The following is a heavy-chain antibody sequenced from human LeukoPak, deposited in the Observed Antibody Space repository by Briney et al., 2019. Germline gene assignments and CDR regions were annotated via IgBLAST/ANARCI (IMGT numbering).Heavy chain of an antibody. Sequence: PGGSLRLSCAASGFTFSSYAMHWVRQAPGKGLEWVAVISYDGSNKYYADSVKGRFTISRDNSKNTLYLQMNSLRAEDTAVYYCASPDTYYDSSGYDTPFDYWGQGTLVTVSS. J-gene: IGHJ4*02. D-gene: IGHD3-22*01. CDR2: ISYDGSNK. CDR1: GFTFSSYA. CDR3: ASPDTYYDSSGYDTPFDY. V-gene: IGHV3-30-3*01.